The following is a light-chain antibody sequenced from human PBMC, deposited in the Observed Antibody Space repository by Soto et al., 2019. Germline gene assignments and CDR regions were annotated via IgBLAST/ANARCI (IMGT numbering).Light chain of an antibody. J-gene: IGLJ2*01. CDR2: DND. Sequence: QSVLTQPPSVSAAPGQQVTISCSGSNSNVGNSYVSWYQQLPGTAPKLLIYDNDKRPSGIPDRFSGSKSGTSATLGITALQTGDEADYYCGAWDSSLGVLVFGGGTKLTVL. CDR1: NSNVGNSY. V-gene: IGLV1-51*01. CDR3: GAWDSSLGVLV.